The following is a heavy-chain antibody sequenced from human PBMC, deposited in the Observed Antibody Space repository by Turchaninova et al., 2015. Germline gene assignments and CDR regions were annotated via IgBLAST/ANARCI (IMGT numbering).Heavy chain of an antibody. Sequence: QESGPGLVKPSETLSLTCAVSGDSVRSNYYWAWIRQPPDKGLEWIGSLYHSGRGTYNPSLEGRVTMSVDTSKNQFSLELNSVTAADTAVYYCARNPSHYFDSWGQGTLVTVSS. V-gene: IGHV4-38-2*01. CDR1: GDSVRSNYY. D-gene: IGHD2-2*01. CDR2: LYHSGRG. CDR3: ARNPSHYFDS. J-gene: IGHJ4*02.